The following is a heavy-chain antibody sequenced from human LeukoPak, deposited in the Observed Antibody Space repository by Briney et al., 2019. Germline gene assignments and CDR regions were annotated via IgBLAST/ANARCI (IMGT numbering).Heavy chain of an antibody. CDR2: ISAFNGNT. J-gene: IGHJ4*02. CDR1: GYTFTSYG. CDR3: ARSTLWLGELSSLDY. D-gene: IGHD3-10*01. V-gene: IGHV1-18*01. Sequence: AXVKVSCKASGYTFTSYGISWVRQAPGQGLEGMGWISAFNGNTNYAQKLQGRVTMTTDTSTSTAYMELRSLRSDDTAVYYCARSTLWLGELSSLDYWGQGTLVTVSS.